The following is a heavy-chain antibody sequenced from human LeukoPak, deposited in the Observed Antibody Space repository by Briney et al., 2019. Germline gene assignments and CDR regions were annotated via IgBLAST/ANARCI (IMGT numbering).Heavy chain of an antibody. CDR1: GFTFSIYW. D-gene: IGHD3-16*01. CDR2: IKEDGSQK. V-gene: IGHV3-7*01. CDR3: ARGLNTSPGVDY. Sequence: PGGSLRLSCAASGFTFSIYWMNWVRQAPGKGLEWVANIKEDGSQKYYVDSVKGRFTSSRYNAKNSVYLQMCSLRDEDTAVYYCARGLNTSPGVDYWGQGTVVVVSS. J-gene: IGHJ4*02.